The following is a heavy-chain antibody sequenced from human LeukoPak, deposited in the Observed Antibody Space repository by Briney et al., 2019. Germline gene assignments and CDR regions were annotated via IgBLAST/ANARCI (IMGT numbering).Heavy chain of an antibody. V-gene: IGHV1-2*06. D-gene: IGHD6-19*01. Sequence: GASVKVSRKASGYTFTGYYMHWVRQAPGQGLEWMGRINPNSGGTNYAQKFQGRVTMTRDTSISTAYMELSRLRSDDTAVYYCARDLGSSGWTEEAYFDYWGQGTLVTVSS. CDR1: GYTFTGYY. CDR2: INPNSGGT. J-gene: IGHJ4*02. CDR3: ARDLGSSGWTEEAYFDY.